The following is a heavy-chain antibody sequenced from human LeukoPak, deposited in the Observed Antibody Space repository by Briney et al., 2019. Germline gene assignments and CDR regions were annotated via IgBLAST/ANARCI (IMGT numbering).Heavy chain of an antibody. CDR1: GDSISGSTYY. Sequence: SETLSLTCTVSGDSISGSTYYWCWIRQPPGKGLEWIGSIHYSGSTQYNPSLKSRVSTSVDTSKNQFSLKLSSVTAADTAVYYCLLRAFYYYYMDVWGKGTTVTVSS. V-gene: IGHV4-39*03. CDR3: LLRAFYYYYMDV. CDR2: IHYSGST. D-gene: IGHD3-3*01. J-gene: IGHJ6*03.